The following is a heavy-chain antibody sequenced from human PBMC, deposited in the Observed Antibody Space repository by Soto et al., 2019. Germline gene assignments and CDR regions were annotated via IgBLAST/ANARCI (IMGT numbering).Heavy chain of an antibody. V-gene: IGHV4-34*01. D-gene: IGHD2-2*01. Sequence: ASETLSLTCAVYGGSFSGYYWSWIRQPPGKGLEWIGEINHSGSTNYNPSLKSRVTISVDTSKNQFSLKLSSVTAADTAVYYCARSGLGWDIFLLTAAHRNGFDPWGQGTLVPVSA. CDR2: INHSGST. J-gene: IGHJ5*02. CDR1: GGSFSGYY. CDR3: ARSGLGWDIFLLTAAHRNGFDP.